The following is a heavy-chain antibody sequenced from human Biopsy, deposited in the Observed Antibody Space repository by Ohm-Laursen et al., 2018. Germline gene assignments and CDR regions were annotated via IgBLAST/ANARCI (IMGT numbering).Heavy chain of an antibody. V-gene: IGHV3-33*01. J-gene: IGHJ4*02. D-gene: IGHD3-10*01. CDR2: IWYGGSNK. CDR3: ASEMMSEAGGFDY. CDR1: GFTFSSYG. Sequence: SLRLSCAASGFTFSSYGMHWVRQAPGKGLEWVAVIWYGGSNKYYADSVKGRFTISRDNSKNTLYLQMNSLRAEDTAVYYCASEMMSEAGGFDYWGQGTLVTVSS.